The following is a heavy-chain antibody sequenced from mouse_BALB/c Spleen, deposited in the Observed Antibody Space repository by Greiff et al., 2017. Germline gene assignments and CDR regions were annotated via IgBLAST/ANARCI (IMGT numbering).Heavy chain of an antibody. CDR1: GFSLTSYG. Sequence: QVQLKESGPGLVAPSQSLSITCTVSGFSLTSYGVHWVRQPPGKGLEWLGVIWAGGSTNYNSALMSRLSISKDNSKSQVFLKMNSLQTDDTAMYYCATLIYYDYDEGFYWGQGTLVTVSA. CDR2: IWAGGST. V-gene: IGHV2-9*02. J-gene: IGHJ3*01. CDR3: ATLIYYDYDEGFY. D-gene: IGHD2-4*01.